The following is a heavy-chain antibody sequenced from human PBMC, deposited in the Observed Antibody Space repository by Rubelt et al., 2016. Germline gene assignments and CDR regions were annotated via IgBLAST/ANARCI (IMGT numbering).Heavy chain of an antibody. CDR3: AHRGTTDASWDFDY. Sequence: QITLKESGPTLVKPTQTLTLTCTFSGFSLSTSGVGVGWIRQPPGKALEWLALIYWDDDKRYSPSLKSRLTITKDTSKNQVVLTMTNMDPVDTATYYCAHRGTTDASWDFDYWGQGTLVTVSS. V-gene: IGHV2-5*02. D-gene: IGHD4-17*01. CDR2: IYWDDDK. CDR1: GFSLSTSGVG. J-gene: IGHJ4*02.